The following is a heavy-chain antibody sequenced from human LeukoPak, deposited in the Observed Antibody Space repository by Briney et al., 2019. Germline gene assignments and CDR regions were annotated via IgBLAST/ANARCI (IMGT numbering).Heavy chain of an antibody. Sequence: GRSLRLSCAASGFTFSSYGMHWVRQAPGKGLEWVAVIWYDGSNKYYADSVKGRFTISRGNSKNTLYLQMNSLRAEDTAVYYCARDGVYYDFWSGYYSNYYYYMDVWGKGTTVTVSS. CDR1: GFTFSSYG. J-gene: IGHJ6*03. CDR2: IWYDGSNK. D-gene: IGHD3-3*01. CDR3: ARDGVYYDFWSGYYSNYYYYMDV. V-gene: IGHV3-33*01.